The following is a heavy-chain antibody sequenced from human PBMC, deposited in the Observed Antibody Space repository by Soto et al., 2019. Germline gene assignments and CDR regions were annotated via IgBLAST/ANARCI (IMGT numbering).Heavy chain of an antibody. D-gene: IGHD3-10*01. J-gene: IGHJ4*02. V-gene: IGHV1-2*04. CDR3: ARDWAMVRGVFDY. CDR1: GYALTGNY. CDR2: INPNSGGT. Sequence: TSVKVSCKDSGYALTGNYMHWVRQAPGQGLEWMGWINPNSGGTNYAQKFQGWVTMTRDTSISTAYMELSRLRSDDTAVYYCARDWAMVRGVFDYWGQGTLVTVS.